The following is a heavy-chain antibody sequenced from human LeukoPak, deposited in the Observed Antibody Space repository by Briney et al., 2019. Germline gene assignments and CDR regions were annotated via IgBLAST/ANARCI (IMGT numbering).Heavy chain of an antibody. CDR1: AYSISSGYS. V-gene: IGHV4-38-2*01. CDR2: MYLSGTT. J-gene: IGHJ3*01. D-gene: IGHD4-17*01. Sequence: SETLSLTCVVSAYSISSGYSWGWIRQPPGKGLEWIGSMYLSGTTYYNPSLKSRVIISVDKSKNQFSLKVRFVTAADTAVYYCAKTDYGHYSGFEVWGQGIMVTVSS. CDR3: AKTDYGHYSGFEV.